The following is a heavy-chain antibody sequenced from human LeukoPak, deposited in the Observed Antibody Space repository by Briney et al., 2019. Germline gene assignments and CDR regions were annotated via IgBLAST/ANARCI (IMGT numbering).Heavy chain of an antibody. V-gene: IGHV3-30-3*01. Sequence: GGSLRLSCTASGYSFSHSAMHWVRQAPGKGLEWVAVISSDGGNKYYADSVKGRFTISRDNSKNTLYLQMNSLRAEDTAVYYCARASAGTSSFDYWGQGTLVTVSS. CDR1: GYSFSHSA. D-gene: IGHD6-19*01. J-gene: IGHJ4*02. CDR3: ARASAGTSSFDY. CDR2: ISSDGGNK.